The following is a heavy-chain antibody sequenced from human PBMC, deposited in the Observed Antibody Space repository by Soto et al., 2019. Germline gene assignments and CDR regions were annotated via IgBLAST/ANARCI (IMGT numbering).Heavy chain of an antibody. Sequence: HPXGSLRRSCAASGLPVSDYYMSWVRQAPGKGLEWVANIKQDGSDKKYVDSVKGRFTISRDNAMDSLYLEMNSLRVEDTAIYYCVRDVRGIESPYNWFDPCGQRTRVTLPS. D-gene: IGHD1-20*01. CDR3: VRDVRGIESPYNWFDP. CDR1: GLPVSDYY. V-gene: IGHV3-7*03. CDR2: IKQDGSDK. J-gene: IGHJ5*02.